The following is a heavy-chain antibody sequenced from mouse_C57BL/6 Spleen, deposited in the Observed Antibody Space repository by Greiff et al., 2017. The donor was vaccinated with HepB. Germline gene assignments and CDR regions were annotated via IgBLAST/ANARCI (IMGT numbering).Heavy chain of an antibody. CDR2: IYPSDSYT. Sequence: VQLQQPGAELVMPGASVKLSCKASGYTFTSYWMHWVKQRPGQGLEWIGEIYPSDSYTNYNQKFKGKSTLTVDKSSSTAYMQLSSLTSEDSAVYYCARVYDGYSYFDYWGQGTTLTVSS. J-gene: IGHJ2*01. CDR1: GYTFTSYW. CDR3: ARVYDGYSYFDY. D-gene: IGHD2-3*01. V-gene: IGHV1-69*01.